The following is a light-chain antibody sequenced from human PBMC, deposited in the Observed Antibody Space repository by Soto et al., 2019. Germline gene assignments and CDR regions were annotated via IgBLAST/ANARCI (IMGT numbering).Light chain of an antibody. CDR3: CSYAGTYTLV. CDR2: DVS. Sequence: QSVLTQPRSVSGSPGQSVTISCTGSSSDVGGSDFVSWYQQHPGKAPKLMISDVSERPSGVPDRFSGSKSANTASLTISGLQAEDEADYYCCSYAGTYTLVFGGGPKLTVL. J-gene: IGLJ3*02. V-gene: IGLV2-11*01. CDR1: SSDVGGSDF.